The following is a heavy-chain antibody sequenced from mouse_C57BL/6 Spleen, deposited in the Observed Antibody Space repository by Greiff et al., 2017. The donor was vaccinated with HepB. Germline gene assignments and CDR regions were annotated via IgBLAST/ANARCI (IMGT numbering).Heavy chain of an antibody. V-gene: IGHV1-22*01. CDR3: ARSDYSNYWFAY. CDR2: INPNNGGT. J-gene: IGHJ3*01. D-gene: IGHD2-5*01. CDR1: GYTFTDYN. Sequence: EVQLQQSGPELVKPGASVKMSCKASGYTFTDYNMHWVKQSHGKSLEWIGYINPNNGGTSYNQKFKGKATLTVNKSSSTAYMKLRSLTSEDSAVYYCARSDYSNYWFAYWGQGTLVIVSA.